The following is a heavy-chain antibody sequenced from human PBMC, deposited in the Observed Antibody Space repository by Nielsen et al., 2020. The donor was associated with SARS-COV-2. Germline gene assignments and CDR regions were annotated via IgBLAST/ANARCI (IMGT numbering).Heavy chain of an antibody. CDR2: IIPIFGTA. J-gene: IGHJ4*02. Sequence: SVKVSCKASGGTFSSYAISWVRQAPGQGLEWMGGIIPIFGTANYAQKFQGRVTITADESTSTAYMELSSLRSEDTAVYYCATEGDERFGCGNTSCFPLGNWGQGTLVTVSS. V-gene: IGHV1-69*13. D-gene: IGHD2-2*01. CDR3: ATEGDERFGCGNTSCFPLGN. CDR1: GGTFSSYA.